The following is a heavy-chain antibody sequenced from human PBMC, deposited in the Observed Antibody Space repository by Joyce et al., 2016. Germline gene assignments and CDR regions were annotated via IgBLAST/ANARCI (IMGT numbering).Heavy chain of an antibody. Sequence: QVQLQESGPGLVKPSQTLYLTCTVPGDSVSTDYYWSWIPQPPGKGLEYIGYIYYTGRTYYNPTLKSRITTSLDTSKNQFSLKVNSVTAADTAVYYCARFQDDGDYLDYWGQGTLVTVSS. V-gene: IGHV4-30-4*01. CDR2: IYYTGRT. D-gene: IGHD4-17*01. J-gene: IGHJ4*02. CDR3: ARFQDDGDYLDY. CDR1: GDSVSTDYY.